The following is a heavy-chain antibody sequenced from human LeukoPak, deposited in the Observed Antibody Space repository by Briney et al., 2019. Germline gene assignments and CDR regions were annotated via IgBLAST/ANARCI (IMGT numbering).Heavy chain of an antibody. J-gene: IGHJ4*02. CDR3: ARDKGRFGELYNYFDY. CDR1: GFTLSRFG. D-gene: IGHD3-10*01. CDR2: IWFDGSST. Sequence: PGRSLRLSCAASGFTLSRFGMHWVRQAPGKGLEWEAVIWFDGSSTYYADSAKGRFTISRDNSKNMLYLQMNSLRVEDTAIYFCARDKGRFGELYNYFDYWGQGTLVTVSS. V-gene: IGHV3-33*01.